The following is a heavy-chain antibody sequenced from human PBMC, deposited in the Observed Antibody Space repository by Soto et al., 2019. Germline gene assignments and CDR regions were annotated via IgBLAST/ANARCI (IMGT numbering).Heavy chain of an antibody. V-gene: IGHV3-30*18. J-gene: IGHJ3*02. Sequence: QVQLVESGGGVVQPGRSLRLSCAASGSTFSSYGMNWVRQAPGKGLEWVAVISYDGSDKYYADSVKGRFTISRDNSKNRLSRQRNRRRAGDRAVFYWGKNRGSNFGFGSFDIWGQGKM. D-gene: IGHD5-18*01. CDR3: GKNRGSNFGFGSFDI. CDR1: GSTFSSYG. CDR2: ISYDGSDK.